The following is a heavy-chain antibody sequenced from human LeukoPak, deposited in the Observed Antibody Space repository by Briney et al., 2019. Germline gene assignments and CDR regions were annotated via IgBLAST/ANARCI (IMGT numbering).Heavy chain of an antibody. CDR3: ARSSMEATTVSDY. Sequence: ASVKVSCKASGYTFTNYALNWVRQAPGQGLEWMGWITTNTANPSYAQGFTGRFVFSLDTSVSTAYLQISSLKAEDTAVYYCARSSMEATTVSDYWGQGTLVTVSS. D-gene: IGHD1-26*01. CDR2: ITTNTANP. CDR1: GYTFTNYA. V-gene: IGHV7-4-1*02. J-gene: IGHJ4*02.